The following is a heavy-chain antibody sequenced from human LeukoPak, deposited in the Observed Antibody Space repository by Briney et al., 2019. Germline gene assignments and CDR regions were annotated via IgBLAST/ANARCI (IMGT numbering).Heavy chain of an antibody. V-gene: IGHV3-30*18. CDR2: ISYDGSNK. Sequence: GGSLRLSCAASGFTFSSYGMHWVRQAPGKGLEWVAVISYDGSNKYYADSVKGRFTISRDNSKNTLYLQMNSLRAEDTAVYYCAKDLSYDYGDYGGGFFYYYYGMDVWGKGTTVTVPS. CDR3: AKDLSYDYGDYGGGFFYYYYGMDV. J-gene: IGHJ6*04. D-gene: IGHD4-17*01. CDR1: GFTFSSYG.